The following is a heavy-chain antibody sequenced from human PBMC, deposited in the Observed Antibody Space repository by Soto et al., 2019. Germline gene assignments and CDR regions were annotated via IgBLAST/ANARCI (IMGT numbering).Heavy chain of an antibody. J-gene: IGHJ4*02. CDR2: LSSSSAGI. V-gene: IGHV3-23*01. CDR3: AKGSASARPYYFDY. CDR1: GFTFRAYV. Sequence: GSLRLSCVASGFTFRAYVMSWVRHSPGKGLEWVSALSSSSAGIYYADSVKGRFTVSRDNSKNTLYLQMDNLRDDDTAVYFCAKGSASARPYYFDYWGQGTLVTVSS. D-gene: IGHD6-6*01.